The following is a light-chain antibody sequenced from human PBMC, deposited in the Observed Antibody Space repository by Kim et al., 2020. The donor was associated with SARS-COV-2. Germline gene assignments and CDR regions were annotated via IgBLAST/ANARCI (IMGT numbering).Light chain of an antibody. V-gene: IGKV1-5*03. CDR2: KAS. Sequence: SSSGRDTLTLTCRASQDAQNWLAWYQQKPGQVPKLLVEKASHLQSGVPPRFSGSGFGSHFTLTITTLQPDDFASYYCQQYHTGSTFGQGTKVYIK. CDR3: QQYHTGST. CDR1: QDAQNW. J-gene: IGKJ1*01.